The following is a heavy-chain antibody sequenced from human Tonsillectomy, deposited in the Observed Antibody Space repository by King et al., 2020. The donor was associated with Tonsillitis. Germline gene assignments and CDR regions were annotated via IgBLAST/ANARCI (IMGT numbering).Heavy chain of an antibody. Sequence: EVQLVESGGGLVQPRGSLRLSCAASGFTFSSYSMNWVRQAPGKGLEWVSYISSSSSTIYYADSVKGRFTISRDNAKNSLYLQMNSLRAEDTAVYYCARWEAVAEGWGDAFDIWGQGTMVTVSS. J-gene: IGHJ3*02. V-gene: IGHV3-48*01. CDR2: ISSSSSTI. D-gene: IGHD6-19*01. CDR1: GFTFSSYS. CDR3: ARWEAVAEGWGDAFDI.